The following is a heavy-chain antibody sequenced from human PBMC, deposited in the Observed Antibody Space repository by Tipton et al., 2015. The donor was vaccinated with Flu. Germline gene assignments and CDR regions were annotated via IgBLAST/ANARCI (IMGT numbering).Heavy chain of an antibody. J-gene: IGHJ6*02. Sequence: TLSLTCTVSGGSISSSSYYWGWIRQPPGKGLEWIGSIYYSGSTYFNPSLKSRVTISVDTSKNQFSLKLSSVTAAGTAVYYSARDRLLWFGDRYGMDVWGQGTTVTVSS. CDR2: IYYSGST. CDR3: ARDRLLWFGDRYGMDV. D-gene: IGHD3-10*01. V-gene: IGHV4-39*07. CDR1: GGSISSSSYY.